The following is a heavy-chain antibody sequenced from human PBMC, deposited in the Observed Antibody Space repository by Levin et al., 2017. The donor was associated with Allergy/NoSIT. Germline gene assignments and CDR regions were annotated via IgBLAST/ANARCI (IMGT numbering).Heavy chain of an antibody. CDR1: GYTFTGQN. CDR2: INPDSGVT. V-gene: IGHV1-2*02. CDR3: ARGYSNGDYFVDY. Sequence: GASVKVSCKASGYTFTGQNLHWVRQAPGQGLEWMGWINPDSGVTRYAQKFQGRVTMTRDTSINTVYMELSDLRSDDAAVFSCARGYSNGDYFVDYWGQGTLVTVSS. D-gene: IGHD5-18*01. J-gene: IGHJ4*02.